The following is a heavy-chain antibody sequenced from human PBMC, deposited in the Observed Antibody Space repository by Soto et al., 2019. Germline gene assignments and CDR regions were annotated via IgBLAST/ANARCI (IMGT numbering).Heavy chain of an antibody. CDR3: AKGYCSGGSCGGGYYYGMDV. CDR1: GGTFSSYA. Sequence: SVKVSCKASGGTFSSYAISWVRQAPGQGLEWMGGIIPIFGTANYAQKFQGRVTITADESTSTAYMELSSLRSEDTAVYYCAKGYCSGGSCGGGYYYGMDVWGQGPTVTVPS. V-gene: IGHV1-69*13. D-gene: IGHD2-15*01. CDR2: IIPIFGTA. J-gene: IGHJ6*02.